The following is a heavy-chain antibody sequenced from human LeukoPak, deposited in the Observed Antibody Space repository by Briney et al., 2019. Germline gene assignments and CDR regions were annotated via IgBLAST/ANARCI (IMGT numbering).Heavy chain of an antibody. CDR3: ARDYYDSSGYHSRLDY. CDR1: GFTSSSYG. CDR2: IWYDGSNK. V-gene: IGHV3-33*01. J-gene: IGHJ4*02. D-gene: IGHD3-22*01. Sequence: GGSLRLSCAASGFTSSSYGMHWVRQAPGKGLEWVAVIWYDGSNKYYADSVKGRFTISRDNSKNTLYLQMNSLRAEDTAVYYCARDYYDSSGYHSRLDYWGQGTLVTVSA.